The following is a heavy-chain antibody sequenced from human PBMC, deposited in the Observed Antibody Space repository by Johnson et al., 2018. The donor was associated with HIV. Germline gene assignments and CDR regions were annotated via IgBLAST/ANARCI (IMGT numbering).Heavy chain of an antibody. CDR1: GFTVSSYY. Sequence: VQLLESGGGLVQPGGSLRLSCAASGFTVSSYYMSWVRQAPGKGLEWVSVLFSGGSTYYADPVKGRFTISRDNSKNTLYLKMNSLSAEDTAVYYCAKDKGVWGFDAFDIWGQGTMVTVSS. V-gene: IGHV3-66*01. J-gene: IGHJ3*02. D-gene: IGHD3-16*01. CDR3: AKDKGVWGFDAFDI. CDR2: LFSGGST.